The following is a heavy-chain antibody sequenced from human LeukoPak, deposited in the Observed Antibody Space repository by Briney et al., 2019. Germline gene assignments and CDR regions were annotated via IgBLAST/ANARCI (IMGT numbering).Heavy chain of an antibody. CDR1: GGSISSSHYY. Sequence: KPSETLSLTCTVSGGSISSSHYYWSWIRQPPGKGLEWIGEINHSGSTNYNPSLKSRVTISVDTSKNQFSLKLSSVTAADTAVYYCARHGRGRRYDSSGYYFDYWGQGTLVTVSS. V-gene: IGHV4-39*01. J-gene: IGHJ4*02. D-gene: IGHD3-22*01. CDR2: INHSGST. CDR3: ARHGRGRRYDSSGYYFDY.